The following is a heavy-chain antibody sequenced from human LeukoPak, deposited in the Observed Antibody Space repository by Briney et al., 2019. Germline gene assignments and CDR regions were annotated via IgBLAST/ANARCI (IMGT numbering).Heavy chain of an antibody. Sequence: GASVKVSCKASGYTFTSYGIAWVRQAPGQGLQWMGWISANNGDTSYSQKLQGRVTMTTDTSTNTACMELRSLTSDDTAVYYCARDPPGLTLGSPGDYWGQGTLVIVSS. CDR1: GYTFTSYG. D-gene: IGHD3-16*01. CDR3: ARDPPGLTLGSPGDY. CDR2: ISANNGDT. V-gene: IGHV1-18*01. J-gene: IGHJ4*02.